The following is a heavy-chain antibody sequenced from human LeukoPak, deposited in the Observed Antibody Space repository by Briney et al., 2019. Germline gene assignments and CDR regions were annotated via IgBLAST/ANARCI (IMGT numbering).Heavy chain of an antibody. CDR3: AADGGGLSSVVTPRSSPFDY. Sequence: GASVRVSCKLSGYTHTELSMHWARQTPGQGLEWMGGFDPEDGETVYAHKFQGTLTMTEHTSPNTAYMELTSLRSEDTAVYYCAADGGGLSSVVTPRSSPFDYWGQGTLVTVSS. V-gene: IGHV1-24*01. CDR1: GYTHTELS. CDR2: FDPEDGET. J-gene: IGHJ4*02. D-gene: IGHD4-23*01.